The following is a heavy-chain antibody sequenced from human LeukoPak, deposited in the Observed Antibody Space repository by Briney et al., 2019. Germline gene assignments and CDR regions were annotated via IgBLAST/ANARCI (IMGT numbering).Heavy chain of an antibody. CDR2: ISAYNGNT. J-gene: IGHJ4*02. Sequence: ASVKVSCKASRYTFTSYGISWVRQAPGRRLEWMGWISAYNGNTNYAQKLQGRVTMTTDTSTRTASLELRSLRSDDTAVYYCARGKGSYGPFDYWGQGTLVTVSS. CDR3: ARGKGSYGPFDY. CDR1: RYTFTSYG. D-gene: IGHD5-18*01. V-gene: IGHV1-18*01.